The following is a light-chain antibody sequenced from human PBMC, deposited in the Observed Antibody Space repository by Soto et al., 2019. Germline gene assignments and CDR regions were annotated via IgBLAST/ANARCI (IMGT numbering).Light chain of an antibody. Sequence: QSVLTQPPSMSGAPGQRVTISCTGSSSNIGAGYDVHWYQLLPGTAPKLLIYGNTNRPSGVPDRFSGSKSGTSASLAITGLRAADEDDYYCQSHDRSLNSWVFGGGTKLTVL. CDR1: SSNIGAGYD. J-gene: IGLJ3*02. V-gene: IGLV1-40*01. CDR2: GNT. CDR3: QSHDRSLNSWV.